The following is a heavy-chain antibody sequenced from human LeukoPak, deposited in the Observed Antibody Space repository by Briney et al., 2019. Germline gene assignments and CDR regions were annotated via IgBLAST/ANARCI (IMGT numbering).Heavy chain of an antibody. Sequence: GGSLRLSCAASGFTFSSYAMSWVRQAPGKGLEWVSAISGSGGSTYYADSVKGRFTISRDNSKNTLYLQMNSLRAEDTAVYYCAKVRSFLRLLEWYPLNWFDPWGQGTLVTVSS. D-gene: IGHD3-3*01. CDR1: GFTFSSYA. CDR2: ISGSGGST. J-gene: IGHJ5*02. V-gene: IGHV3-23*01. CDR3: AKVRSFLRLLEWYPLNWFDP.